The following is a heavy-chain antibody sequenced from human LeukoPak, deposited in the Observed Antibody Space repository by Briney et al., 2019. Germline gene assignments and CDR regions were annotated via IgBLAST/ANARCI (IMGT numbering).Heavy chain of an antibody. D-gene: IGHD6-19*01. Sequence: ASLKVSCKACGCTFSSYAISWMRQAPGQGLEWMRGIIPIFGTANYAQKFQGRVTITADESTSTAYMELSSLRSEDTAVYYCAREDVAGNFDYWGQGTLVTVSS. V-gene: IGHV1-69*13. CDR3: AREDVAGNFDY. J-gene: IGHJ4*02. CDR2: IIPIFGTA. CDR1: GCTFSSYA.